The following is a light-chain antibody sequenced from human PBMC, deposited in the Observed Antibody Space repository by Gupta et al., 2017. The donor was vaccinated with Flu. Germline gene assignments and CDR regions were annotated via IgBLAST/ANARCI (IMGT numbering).Light chain of an antibody. Sequence: PSSLSASVGDRVTITCRASQGISNYVAWYQQKPGKVPKLLIYAASTLQSGVPSRFSGSGSGTDFTLTISSLQPEDVATYYCQKYNSALTTFGQGTKVEIK. CDR3: QKYNSALTT. CDR1: QGISNY. CDR2: AAS. J-gene: IGKJ1*01. V-gene: IGKV1-27*01.